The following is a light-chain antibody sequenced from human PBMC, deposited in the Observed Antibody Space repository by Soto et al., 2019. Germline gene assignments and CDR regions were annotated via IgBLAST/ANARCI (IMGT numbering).Light chain of an antibody. CDR2: DAS. CDR1: QSISTW. J-gene: IGKJ1*01. V-gene: IGKV1-5*01. Sequence: DIQLTQSPSTLSASVGDRVSITCRASQSISTWLAWYQQKPGKAPKLLMFDASSLVSRVSSRFSSRGSWTQFTLSISSLQPDDFATYYCQQYSTYPWTFGQGAKV. CDR3: QQYSTYPWT.